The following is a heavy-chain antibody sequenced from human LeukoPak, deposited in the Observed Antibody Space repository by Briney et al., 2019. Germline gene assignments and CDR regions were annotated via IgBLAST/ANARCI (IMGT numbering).Heavy chain of an antibody. CDR3: AREPYGSGSYFIDY. V-gene: IGHV1-69*04. D-gene: IGHD3-10*01. J-gene: IGHJ4*02. CDR2: IIPILG. Sequence: GASVKVSCKASGGTFSSYAISWVQQAPGQGLEWMGRIIPILGYAQKFQGRVTITADKSTSTAYMELSSLRSEDTAVYYCAREPYGSGSYFIDYWGQGTLVTVSS. CDR1: GGTFSSYA.